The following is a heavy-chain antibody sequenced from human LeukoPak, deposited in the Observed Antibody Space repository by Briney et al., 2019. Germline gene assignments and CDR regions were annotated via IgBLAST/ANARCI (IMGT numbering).Heavy chain of an antibody. CDR2: ISAYNVNT. V-gene: IGHV1-18*01. D-gene: IGHD4-17*01. CDR3: ARDFRRSTVTLSGY. Sequence: GAPEKVSCKASGYTFTSYGISWVRQAPGQGLEWMGWISAYNVNTNYAQKLQGRVTMTTDTSTSTAYMELRSLRSDDTAVYYCARDFRRSTVTLSGYWGQGTLVTVSS. CDR1: GYTFTSYG. J-gene: IGHJ4*02.